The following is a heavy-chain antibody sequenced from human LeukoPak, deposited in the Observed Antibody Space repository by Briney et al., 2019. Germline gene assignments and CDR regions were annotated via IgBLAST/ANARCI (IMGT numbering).Heavy chain of an antibody. CDR3: ARSEIAAAGTPDWFDP. D-gene: IGHD6-13*01. V-gene: IGHV1-69*05. CDR2: IIPIFGTA. CDR1: GGTFSSYA. J-gene: IGHJ5*02. Sequence: ASVKVSCKASGGTFSSYAISWVRQAPGQGLEWMGGIIPIFGTANYAQKFQGRVTITTDESTSTAYMELSSLRSEDTAVYYCARSEIAAAGTPDWFDPWGQGTLVTVSS.